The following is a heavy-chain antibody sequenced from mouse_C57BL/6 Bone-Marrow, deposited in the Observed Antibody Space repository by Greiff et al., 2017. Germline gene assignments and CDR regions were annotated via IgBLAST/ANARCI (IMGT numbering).Heavy chain of an antibody. Sequence: VKVVESGAELVKPGASVKMSCKASGYTFTTYPIEWMKQNHGKSLEWIGNFHPYNDDTKYNEKFKGKATLTVEKSSSTVYLELSRLTSDDSAVYYCARSDYDVTGFAYWGQGTLVTVSA. V-gene: IGHV1-47*01. CDR1: GYTFTTYP. CDR3: ARSDYDVTGFAY. J-gene: IGHJ3*01. D-gene: IGHD2-4*01. CDR2: FHPYNDDT.